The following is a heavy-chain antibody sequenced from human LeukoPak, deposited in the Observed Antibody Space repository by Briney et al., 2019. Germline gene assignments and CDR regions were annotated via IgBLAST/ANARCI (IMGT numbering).Heavy chain of an antibody. CDR2: ISSSGSTI. J-gene: IGHJ6*03. Sequence: GGSLRLSCAASGFTFSDYYMSWIRQAPGKGLEWVSYISSSGSTIYYADSVKGRFTISRDNAKNSLYLQMNSLRAEDTAVYYCARAVGDYYYYYYMDVWGKGTTVTVSS. CDR1: GFTFSDYY. V-gene: IGHV3-11*04. CDR3: ARAVGDYYYYYYMDV. D-gene: IGHD3-16*01.